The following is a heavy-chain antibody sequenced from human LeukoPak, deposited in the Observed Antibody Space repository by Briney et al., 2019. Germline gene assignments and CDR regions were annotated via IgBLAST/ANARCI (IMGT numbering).Heavy chain of an antibody. V-gene: IGHV3-23*01. CDR1: GLTFSSFA. CDR3: AKPRTTGLGWAQFDY. CDR2: FDGNGPNT. Sequence: GGSLRLSCAASGLTFSSFAMTWVRQAPGKGLEWVSGFDGNGPNTYYADSVKGRWTISRDNSRNTLYLEMNSLRPEDTAIYYCAKPRTTGLGWAQFDYWGQGSLVTVSS. D-gene: IGHD2-8*02. J-gene: IGHJ4*02.